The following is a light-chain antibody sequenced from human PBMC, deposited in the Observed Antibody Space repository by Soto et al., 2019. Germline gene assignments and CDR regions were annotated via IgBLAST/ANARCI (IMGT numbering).Light chain of an antibody. V-gene: IGLV2-14*01. CDR1: SSDIGYYNY. Sequence: LAQPASVSGSPGQSITISCTGTSSDIGYYNYVSWYQQHPGKAPKLIIYEVSNRPSGVSNRFSGSKSANTASLTISGLHAEDEADYHCSSYTTSSTVVFGAGTKGTVL. CDR2: EVS. CDR3: SSYTTSSTVV. J-gene: IGLJ1*01.